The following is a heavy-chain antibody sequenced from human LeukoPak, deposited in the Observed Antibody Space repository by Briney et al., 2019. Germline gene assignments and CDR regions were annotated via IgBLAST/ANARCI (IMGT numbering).Heavy chain of an antibody. CDR2: IWYDGSNK. CDR1: GFTFSSYG. V-gene: IGHV3-33*01. CDR3: ARGLGDGAAGPHYFDY. J-gene: IGHJ4*02. D-gene: IGHD6-13*01. Sequence: GGSLRLSCAASGFTFSSYGMHWVRQAPGKGLEWVAVIWYDGSNKYYADSVKGRFTISRDNSKNTLYLQMNSLRAEDTAVYYCARGLGDGAAGPHYFDYWGQGTLVTVSS.